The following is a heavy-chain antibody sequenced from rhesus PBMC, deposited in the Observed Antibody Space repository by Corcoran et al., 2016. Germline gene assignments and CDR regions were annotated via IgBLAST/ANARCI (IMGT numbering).Heavy chain of an antibody. CDR1: WFPPRTSDTG. CDR2: IYGDDDK. CDR3: ARVRSCSYSPFYFDY. V-gene: IGHV2S1*01. D-gene: IGHD3-16*01. Sequence: QVTLKESGPALVKPTPTLPLTCTFSWFPPRTSDTGVGWSRQPLGTAREWLARIYGDDDKYYVKSLKSRLTISKDRTKNQVVLTMTNMDPVDTATYYCARVRSCSYSPFYFDYWGQGVLVTVSS. J-gene: IGHJ4*01.